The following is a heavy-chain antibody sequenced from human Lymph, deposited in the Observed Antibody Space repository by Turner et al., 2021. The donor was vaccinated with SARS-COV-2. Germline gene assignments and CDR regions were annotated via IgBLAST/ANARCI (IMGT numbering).Heavy chain of an antibody. CDR1: GFTFSSYA. V-gene: IGHV3-23*01. CDR2: ISVSGSSA. Sequence: EVQLLESGGGLVQPGGSLRLPCAASGFTFSSYAMSWVRQAPGKGVEWVSSISVSGSSAYYADSVKGRFTISRDNSKNTLYLQMNSLRAEDTAVYYCAKRKYQLLAGDFDYWGQGTLVTVSS. J-gene: IGHJ4*02. D-gene: IGHD2-2*01. CDR3: AKRKYQLLAGDFDY.